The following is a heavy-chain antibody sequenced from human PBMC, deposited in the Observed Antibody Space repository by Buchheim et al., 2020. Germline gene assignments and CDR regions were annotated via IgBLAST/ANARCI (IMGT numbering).Heavy chain of an antibody. J-gene: IGHJ6*02. CDR1: GFTFSSYA. CDR2: ISGSGGST. V-gene: IGHV3-23*01. CDR3: ARGNYDFWSGYYGYYYGMDV. Sequence: EVQLLESGGGLVQPGGSLRLSCAASGFTFSSYAMSWVRQAPGKGLEWVSAISGSGGSTYYADSVKGRFTISRDNSKNTLYLQMNSLRAEDTAVYYCARGNYDFWSGYYGYYYGMDVWGQGTT. D-gene: IGHD3-3*01.